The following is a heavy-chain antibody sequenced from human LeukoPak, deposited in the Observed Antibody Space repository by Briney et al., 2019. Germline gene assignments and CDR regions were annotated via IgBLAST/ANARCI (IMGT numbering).Heavy chain of an antibody. CDR3: ARVVSGGYSYGSIDY. J-gene: IGHJ4*02. V-gene: IGHV4-34*01. CDR2: INHSGST. CDR1: GGSFSGYY. D-gene: IGHD5-18*01. Sequence: SETVSLTCAVYGGSFSGYYWSWIRQPPGKGLEWIGEINHSGSTNYNPSLKSRVTISVDTSKNQFSLKLSSVTAADTAVYYCARVVSGGYSYGSIDYWGQGTLVTVSS.